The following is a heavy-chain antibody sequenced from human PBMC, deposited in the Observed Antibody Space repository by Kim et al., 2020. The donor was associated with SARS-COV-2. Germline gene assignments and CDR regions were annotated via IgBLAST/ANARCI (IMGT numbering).Heavy chain of an antibody. Sequence: SETLSLTCTVSGGSISSGGYYWSWIRQHPGKGLEWIGYIYYSGSTYSNPSLKSRVTISVDTYKNQFSLKLSSVTAADTAVYYCARGGYSYGRYFDYWGQGTLVTVSS. J-gene: IGHJ4*02. CDR2: IYYSGST. CDR3: ARGGYSYGRYFDY. CDR1: GGSISSGGYY. V-gene: IGHV4-31*03. D-gene: IGHD5-18*01.